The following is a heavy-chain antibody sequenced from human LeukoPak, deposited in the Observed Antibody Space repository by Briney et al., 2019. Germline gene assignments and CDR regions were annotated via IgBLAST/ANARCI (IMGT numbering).Heavy chain of an antibody. D-gene: IGHD5-18*01. CDR3: ARAKRGYSYGSFDP. Sequence: KPSETLSLTCTVSGDSISGSYWSWIRQPPGKGLEWIGYIYYSGSTDYNPSLRGRVTISVDTSETQFSLNLSSVTAADTAVYYCARAKRGYSYGSFDPWGQGTLVTVSS. V-gene: IGHV4-59*01. CDR2: IYYSGST. CDR1: GDSISGSY. J-gene: IGHJ5*02.